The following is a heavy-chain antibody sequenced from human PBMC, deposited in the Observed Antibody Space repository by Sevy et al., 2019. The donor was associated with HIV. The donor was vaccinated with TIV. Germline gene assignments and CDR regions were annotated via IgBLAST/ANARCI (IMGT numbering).Heavy chain of an antibody. V-gene: IGHV1-18*04. D-gene: IGHD3-22*01. J-gene: IGHJ4*02. CDR2: ISAYNGNT. Sequence: ASVKVSCKASGYTFTSYGISWVRQAPGQGLEWMGWISAYNGNTNYAQKIQGRVTMTTDTSTSTAYMELRSLRSDDTAVYYCARDLKYYYDSSGYYYNYWGQGTLVTVSS. CDR1: GYTFTSYG. CDR3: ARDLKYYYDSSGYYYNY.